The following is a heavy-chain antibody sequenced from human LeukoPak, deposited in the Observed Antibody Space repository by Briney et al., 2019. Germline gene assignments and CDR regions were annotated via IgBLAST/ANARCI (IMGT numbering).Heavy chain of an antibody. CDR1: GDSISSSNYY. J-gene: IGHJ4*02. CDR3: AREFTFGGVIGY. V-gene: IGHV4-39*07. Sequence: SETLSLTCTVSGDSISSSNYYWGWIRHPPGKGLEWIGNIYYSGSTYYNPSLKSRVTISVDTSKNQFSLKLSSVTAADTAMYYCAREFTFGGVIGYWGQGTLVTVSS. CDR2: IYYSGST. D-gene: IGHD3-16*01.